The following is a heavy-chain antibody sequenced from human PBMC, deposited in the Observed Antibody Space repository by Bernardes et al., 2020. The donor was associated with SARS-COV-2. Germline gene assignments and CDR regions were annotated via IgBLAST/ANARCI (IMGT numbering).Heavy chain of an antibody. Sequence: GSLRLSCAASGFTFSSYSMNWVRQAPGKGLEWVSSISSSSSYIYYADSVKGRFTISRDNAKNSLYLQMNSLRAEDTAVYYCATSQSPYYDFWSGYYAGWFDPWGQGTLVTVSS. CDR2: ISSSSSYI. J-gene: IGHJ5*02. CDR3: ATSQSPYYDFWSGYYAGWFDP. D-gene: IGHD3-3*01. V-gene: IGHV3-21*01. CDR1: GFTFSSYS.